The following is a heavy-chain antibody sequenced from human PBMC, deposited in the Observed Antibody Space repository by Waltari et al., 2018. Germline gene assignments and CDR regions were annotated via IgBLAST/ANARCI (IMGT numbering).Heavy chain of an antibody. D-gene: IGHD3-9*01. CDR1: GGTFSSYA. J-gene: IGHJ3*02. V-gene: IGHV1-69*01. CDR3: AKALYYDILTGYLGAFDI. CDR2: IIPIFGTA. Sequence: QVQLVQSGAEVKKPGSSVKVSCKASGGTFSSYAISWVRQAPGQGLEWMGGIIPIFGTANYAQKFQGRVTITTDESTSTAYMELSSLRSEDTAVYYCAKALYYDILTGYLGAFDIWGQGTMVTVSS.